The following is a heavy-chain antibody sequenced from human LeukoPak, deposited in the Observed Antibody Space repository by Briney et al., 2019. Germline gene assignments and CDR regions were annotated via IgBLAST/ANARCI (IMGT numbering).Heavy chain of an antibody. CDR1: GGSISSYY. Sequence: SETLSLTCTVSGGSISSYYWSWIRQPPGKGLEWIGYIYYSGSTNYNPSLKSRVTISVDTSKNQFSLKLSSVTAADTAVYYCARLYLPATRLDYWGQGTLVTVSS. D-gene: IGHD5-24*01. CDR3: ARLYLPATRLDY. CDR2: IYYSGST. J-gene: IGHJ4*02. V-gene: IGHV4-59*12.